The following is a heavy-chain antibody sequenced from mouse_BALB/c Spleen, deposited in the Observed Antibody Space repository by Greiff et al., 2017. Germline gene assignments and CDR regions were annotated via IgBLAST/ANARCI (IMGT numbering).Heavy chain of an antibody. CDR1: GYTFTSYW. CDR3: ARGEAYYRYDTWFAY. Sequence: QVQLKESGPELVKPGASVKLSCKASGYTFTSYWMHWVKQRPGQGLEWIGEIDPSDSYTNYNQKFKGKATLTVDKSSSTAYMQLSSLTSEDSAVYYCARGEAYYRYDTWFAYWGQGTLVTVSA. D-gene: IGHD2-14*01. CDR2: IDPSDSYT. V-gene: IGHV1-69*02. J-gene: IGHJ3*01.